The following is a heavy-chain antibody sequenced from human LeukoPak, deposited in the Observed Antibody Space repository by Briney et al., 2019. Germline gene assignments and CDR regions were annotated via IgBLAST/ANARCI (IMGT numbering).Heavy chain of an antibody. Sequence: GGSLRLSCAASGFRFSSYWMSWVRQAPGKGLEWVANIKQDGSEKYYVDSVKGRFTISRDNAKNSLYLQMNSLRAEDTAVYFSARDGLPFDFWGQGTLVTVSS. D-gene: IGHD5-12*01. J-gene: IGHJ4*02. CDR3: ARDGLPFDF. V-gene: IGHV3-7*01. CDR1: GFRFSSYW. CDR2: IKQDGSEK.